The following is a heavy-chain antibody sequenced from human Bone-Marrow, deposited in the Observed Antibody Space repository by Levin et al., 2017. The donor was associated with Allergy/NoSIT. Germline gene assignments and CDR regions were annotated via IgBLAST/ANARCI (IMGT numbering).Heavy chain of an antibody. CDR3: AKDLEETTYFDGRHHYSPFDG. D-gene: IGHD3-22*01. CDR2: MSGSGGSSAGHT. V-gene: IGHV3-23*01. CDR1: GFTFGHYA. J-gene: IGHJ4*02. Sequence: GESLKISCAASGFTFGHYAMAWVRQAPGKGLEWVSSMSGSGGSSAGHTFYPDSVRGRFTMSRDNSRNTVFLQMDSLRADDTALYYCAKDLEETTYFDGRHHYSPFDGWGQGTLVTVSS.